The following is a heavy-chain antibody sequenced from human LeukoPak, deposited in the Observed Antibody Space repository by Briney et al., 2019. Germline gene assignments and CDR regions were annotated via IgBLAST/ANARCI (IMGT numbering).Heavy chain of an antibody. CDR3: ARDEGSTYNQLDS. CDR1: GYSFTDYY. Sequence: ASVKVSCKTSGYSFTDYYIHWVRQIPGQGFERMGWINGNDGTTKFAPKFQDRVTLTRDTSISTAYMDLTNLRSDDSAIYYCARDEGSTYNQLDSWGQGTLVTVSS. CDR2: INGNDGTT. V-gene: IGHV1-2*02. D-gene: IGHD1-1*01. J-gene: IGHJ4*02.